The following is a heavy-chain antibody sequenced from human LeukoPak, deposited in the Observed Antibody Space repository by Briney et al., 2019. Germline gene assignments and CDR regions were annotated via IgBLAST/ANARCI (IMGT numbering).Heavy chain of an antibody. V-gene: IGHV1-2*02. CDR1: GYTFTDYY. CDR2: INPNSGGT. CDR3: ARSRPHIVVVTAYNRASWFDP. D-gene: IGHD2-21*02. J-gene: IGHJ5*02. Sequence: ASVKVSCKASGYTFTDYYMHWVRQAPGQGLEWMGWINPNSGGTNYAQKFRGRVTMTRDTSISTAYVELSRLRSDDTAVYYCARSRPHIVVVTAYNRASWFDPWGQGTLVTVSS.